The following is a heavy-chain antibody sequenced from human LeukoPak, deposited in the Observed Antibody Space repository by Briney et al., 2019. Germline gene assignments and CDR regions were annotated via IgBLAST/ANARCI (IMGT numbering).Heavy chain of an antibody. J-gene: IGHJ4*02. Sequence: PSETLSPTCTVSGGSISSSTYYWGWIRQPPRTGLEWIGSIYYSGNTYYNPSLKSRVTISVDTSKNQFSLKLSSVTAADTAVYYCARSGSGSSYYYFDYWGQGTLVTVSS. CDR3: ARSGSGSSYYYFDY. CDR1: GGSISSSTYY. CDR2: IYYSGNT. D-gene: IGHD3-10*01. V-gene: IGHV4-39*01.